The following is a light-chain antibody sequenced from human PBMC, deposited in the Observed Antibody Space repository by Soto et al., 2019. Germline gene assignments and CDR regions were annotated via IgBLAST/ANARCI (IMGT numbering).Light chain of an antibody. V-gene: IGLV2-23*01. CDR1: SSDVGGYYF. CDR2: EDT. J-gene: IGLJ2*01. Sequence: QSAPTQPASVSGSPGQSITISCTGVSSDVGGYYFVSWYQQYPGEAPKLVISEDTNRPSGVSNRFSGSTSDNTPSLTISGLQAADEADYYCCSYAGRTTHVFAGGTKLTVL. CDR3: CSYAGRTTHV.